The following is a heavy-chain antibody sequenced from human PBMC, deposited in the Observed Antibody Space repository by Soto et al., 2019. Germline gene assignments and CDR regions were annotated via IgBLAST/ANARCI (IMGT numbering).Heavy chain of an antibody. CDR2: ISYGGDNE. CDR1: RFIFSDYA. V-gene: IGHV3-30*09. D-gene: IGHD6-13*01. Sequence: QVQLVESGGGVVQPGRALRLSCAASRFIFSDYAMHWVRQAPVKGLEWVAVISYGGDNEYYAESVRGRFAISRDNLKNTLYLQMNSLNPEDTAVYHCAKARHRTSWYGVEADFWGQGTMVTVSS. CDR3: AKARHRTSWYGVEADF. J-gene: IGHJ4*02.